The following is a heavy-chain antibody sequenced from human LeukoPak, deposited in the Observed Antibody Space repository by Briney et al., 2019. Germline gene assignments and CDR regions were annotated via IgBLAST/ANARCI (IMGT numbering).Heavy chain of an antibody. V-gene: IGHV4-59*11. Sequence: SETLSLTCTVSGGSISSHYWSWIRQPPGKGLEWIGYIYYSGSTNYNPSLRSRVTISVDTSKNQFSLKLISVTAADTAVYYCARVAVEAAAGPNFDYWGQGTLVTVSS. CDR2: IYYSGST. D-gene: IGHD6-13*01. CDR3: ARVAVEAAAGPNFDY. CDR1: GGSISSHY. J-gene: IGHJ4*02.